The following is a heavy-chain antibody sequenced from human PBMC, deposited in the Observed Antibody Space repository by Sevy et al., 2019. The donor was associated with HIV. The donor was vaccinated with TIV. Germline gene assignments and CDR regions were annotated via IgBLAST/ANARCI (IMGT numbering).Heavy chain of an antibody. CDR2: IYTSGST. V-gene: IGHV4-61*02. D-gene: IGHD3-22*01. Sequence: SETLSLTCTVSGGSISSGSYYWSWIRQPAGKGLEWIGRIYTSGSTNYTPSLKSRVTISVDTSKNQFSLKLSSVTAADTAVYYCARDRDYYDSSGYYYEDNYYYYYMDVWGKGTTVTVSS. CDR1: GGSISSGSYY. CDR3: ARDRDYYDSSGYYYEDNYYYYYMDV. J-gene: IGHJ6*03.